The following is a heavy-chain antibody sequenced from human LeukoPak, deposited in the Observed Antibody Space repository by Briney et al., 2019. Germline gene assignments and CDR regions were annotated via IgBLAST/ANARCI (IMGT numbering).Heavy chain of an antibody. CDR3: AKEGGGYRDYFDY. CDR1: GFTFRSYG. CDR2: IWYGGSNK. D-gene: IGHD3-16*01. V-gene: IGHV3-30*02. J-gene: IGHJ4*02. Sequence: RPGGSLRLSCAASGFTFRSYGMHWVRQAPGKGLEWVAVIWYGGSNKYYADSVKGRFTISRDNSKNTLYLQMNSLRAEDTAVYYCAKEGGGYRDYFDYWGQGTLVTVSS.